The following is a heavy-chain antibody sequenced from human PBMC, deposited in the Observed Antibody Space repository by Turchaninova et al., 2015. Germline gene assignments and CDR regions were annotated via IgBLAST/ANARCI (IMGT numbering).Heavy chain of an antibody. CDR3: AKESALMVQGVYNPNFYY. CDR2: ISFDGTYK. J-gene: IGHJ4*02. V-gene: IGHV3-30*18. CDR1: GFTFSNYG. Sequence: QVQLVESGGGVVQPGRSLRLSCAASGFTFSNYGVHWVRQDPGKGLEWVAVISFDGTYKYHVDSVKGRFTTARDNSKNALNLQMNSLRPEDTALYYCAKESALMVQGVYNPNFYYWGQGTLVTVSS. D-gene: IGHD3-10*01.